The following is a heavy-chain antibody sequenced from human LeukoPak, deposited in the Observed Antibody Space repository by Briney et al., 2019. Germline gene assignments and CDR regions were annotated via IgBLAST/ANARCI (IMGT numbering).Heavy chain of an antibody. V-gene: IGHV3-23*01. D-gene: IGHD6-19*01. CDR2: IEASGGAT. J-gene: IGHJ5*02. CDR1: GFTFSTYA. Sequence: GGSLRLSCAASGFTFSTYAMTWVRQAPGKGLEWVSSIEASGGATYYADSVKGRFTISRDNSKNTFYLQMNSLRAEDTAVYYCAEGSGSGWYGWFAPWGQGTLVTVSS. CDR3: AEGSGSGWYGWFAP.